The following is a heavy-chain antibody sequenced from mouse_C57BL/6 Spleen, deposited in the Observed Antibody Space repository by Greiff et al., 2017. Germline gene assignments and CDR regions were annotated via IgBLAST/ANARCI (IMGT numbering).Heavy chain of an antibody. V-gene: IGHV5-9-1*02. CDR2: ISSGGDYT. J-gene: IGHJ1*03. CDR3: TREVYGYDGGDWYFDV. CDR1: GFTFSSYA. D-gene: IGHD2-2*01. Sequence: DVKLVESGEGLVKPGGSLTLSCAASGFTFSSYAMSWVRQTPEKRLEWVAYISSGGDYTYYADTVKGRFTLSRDNARNTLYLQMSSLQSENTAMYYCTREVYGYDGGDWYFDVWGTGTTVTVSS.